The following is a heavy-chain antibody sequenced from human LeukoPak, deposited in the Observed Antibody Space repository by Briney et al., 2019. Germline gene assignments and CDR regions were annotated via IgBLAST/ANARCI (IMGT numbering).Heavy chain of an antibody. V-gene: IGHV3-48*01. CDR1: GFTFSSYS. CDR3: ARVSRQWLVDDAFDI. D-gene: IGHD6-19*01. J-gene: IGHJ3*02. Sequence: PGGSLRLSCAASGFTFSSYSMNWVRQAPGKGLEWVSYISSSSSTIYYADSVKGRFTISRDNAKNSLYLQTNSLRAEDTAVYYCARVSRQWLVDDAFDIWGQGTMVTVSS. CDR2: ISSSSSTI.